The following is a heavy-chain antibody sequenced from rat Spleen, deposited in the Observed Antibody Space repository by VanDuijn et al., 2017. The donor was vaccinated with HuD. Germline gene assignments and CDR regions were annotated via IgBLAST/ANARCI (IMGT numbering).Heavy chain of an antibody. CDR3: ARGGYGSYIYGFFDF. J-gene: IGHJ1*01. CDR1: GFSLSSNS. D-gene: IGHD1-3*01. Sequence: QVQLKESGPGLVQPSQTLSLTCTVSGFSLSSNSVSWIRQPPGKGLECMGIIWSNGGSDYNSGIQSRLSISRDTSKSQVFLKMNSLQTEDTAMYFCARGGYGSYIYGFFDFWGPGTMVTVSS. CDR2: IWSNGGS. V-gene: IGHV2-47*01.